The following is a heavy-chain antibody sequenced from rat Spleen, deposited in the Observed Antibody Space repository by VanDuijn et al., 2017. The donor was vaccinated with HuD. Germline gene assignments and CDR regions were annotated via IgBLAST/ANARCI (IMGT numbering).Heavy chain of an antibody. V-gene: IGHV5-27*01. J-gene: IGHJ2*01. D-gene: IGHD1-6*01. CDR1: GFTFSNYD. Sequence: EVQLVESGGGLVQPGRSLRLSCAASGFTFSNYDMAWVRQAPTKGLEWVASISTGGGNTYYRDSVKGRFTISRDNAKSTLHLQMDSLRSEDTATYYCTTWDYYDNRFDYWGQGVMVTVSS. CDR3: TTWDYYDNRFDY. CDR2: ISTGGGNT.